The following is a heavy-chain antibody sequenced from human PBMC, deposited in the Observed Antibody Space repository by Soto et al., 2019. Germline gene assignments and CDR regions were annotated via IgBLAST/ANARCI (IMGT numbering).Heavy chain of an antibody. J-gene: IGHJ4*02. D-gene: IGHD6-13*01. CDR2: IYNSGRT. CDR3: ASRYGYSVDY. Sequence: QVQLQESGPGLVKPSETLSLTCTVSGGSISSYYWSWIRQPPGKGLEWSGYIYNSGRTNYNPSLKSRVTTXXDTSKNQFSLKLSSVTAADTAVYYCASRYGYSVDYWGQGTLVTVSS. V-gene: IGHV4-59*08. CDR1: GGSISSYY.